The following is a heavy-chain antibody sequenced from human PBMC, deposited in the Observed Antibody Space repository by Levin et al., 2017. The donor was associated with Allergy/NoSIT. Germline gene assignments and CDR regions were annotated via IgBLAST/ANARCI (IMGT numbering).Heavy chain of an antibody. V-gene: IGHV1-69*04. CDR3: GRDSSGWAYDAFDI. CDR2: IIPILGIA. J-gene: IGHJ3*02. D-gene: IGHD6-19*01. CDR1: GVTFSSYA. Sequence: SVKVSCKASGVTFSSYAISWVRQAPGQGLEWMGRIIPILGIANYAQKFQGRVTITADKSTSTAYMELSSLRSEDTAVYYCGRDSSGWAYDAFDIWGQGTMVTVSS.